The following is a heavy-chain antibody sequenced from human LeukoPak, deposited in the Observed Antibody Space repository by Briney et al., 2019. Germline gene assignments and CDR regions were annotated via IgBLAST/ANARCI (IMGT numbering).Heavy chain of an antibody. CDR2: INPNSGGT. J-gene: IGHJ6*03. D-gene: IGHD6-13*01. CDR1: GYTFTGYY. CDR3: AREGIAAAGTYYYYYMDV. V-gene: IGHV1-2*02. Sequence: ASVKVSCKASGYTFTGYYMHWVRQAPGQGLERMGWINPNSGGTNYAQKFQGRVTMTRDTSISTAYMELSRLRSDDTAVYYCAREGIAAAGTYYYYYMDVWGKGTTVTISS.